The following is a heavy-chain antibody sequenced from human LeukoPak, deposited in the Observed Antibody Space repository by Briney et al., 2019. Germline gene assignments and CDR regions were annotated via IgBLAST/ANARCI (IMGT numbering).Heavy chain of an antibody. CDR1: GYTFTSYG. CDR3: ARDPLYVASSGYHPFDY. V-gene: IGHV1-18*01. D-gene: IGHD3-22*01. Sequence: ASVKVSCKASGYTFTSYGISWVRQAPGQGLEWMGWISAYNGNTNYAQKLQGRVTMTTDTSTSTAYMELRSLRSDDTAVYYCARDPLYVASSGYHPFDYWGQGTLVTVSS. J-gene: IGHJ4*02. CDR2: ISAYNGNT.